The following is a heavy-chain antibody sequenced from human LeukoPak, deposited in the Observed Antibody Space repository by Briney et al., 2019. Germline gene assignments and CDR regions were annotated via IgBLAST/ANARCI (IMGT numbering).Heavy chain of an antibody. J-gene: IGHJ4*02. V-gene: IGHV1-2*02. Sequence: ASVKVSCKTSGYIFTDYYIHWVRQAPGQGLEWVGWIHPNSGGTKYAQSFQGRVTMTRDTSISTAYMEVSRLRSDDTAVYYCVREGRGPQTDYWGQGALVAVSS. CDR1: GYIFTDYY. D-gene: IGHD3-10*01. CDR3: VREGRGPQTDY. CDR2: IHPNSGGT.